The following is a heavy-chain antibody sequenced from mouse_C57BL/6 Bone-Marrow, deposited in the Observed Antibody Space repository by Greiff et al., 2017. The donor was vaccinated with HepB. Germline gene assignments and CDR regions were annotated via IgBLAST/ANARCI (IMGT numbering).Heavy chain of an antibody. J-gene: IGHJ1*03. V-gene: IGHV5-4*01. CDR1: GFTFSSYA. Sequence: EVHLVESGGGLVKPGGSLKLSCAASGFTFSSYAMSWVRQTPEKRLEWVATISDGGSYTYYPDNVKGRFTISRDNAKNNLYLQMSHLKSEDTAMYYCARDRYYGSSYVRYFDVWGTGTTVTVSS. CDR3: ARDRYYGSSYVRYFDV. CDR2: ISDGGSYT. D-gene: IGHD1-1*01.